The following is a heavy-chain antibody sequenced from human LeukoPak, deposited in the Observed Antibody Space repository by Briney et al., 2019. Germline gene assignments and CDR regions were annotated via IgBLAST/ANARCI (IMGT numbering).Heavy chain of an antibody. D-gene: IGHD6-6*01. J-gene: IGHJ6*03. CDR1: GGSFSGYY. V-gene: IGHV4-34*01. Sequence: SETLSLTCAVYGGSFSGYYWSWIRQPPGKGLEWIGEINHSGSTNYNPSLKSRVTISVDTSKNQFSLKLSSVTAADTAVCYCARARSFAYSSSSRYYYYYMDVWGKGTTVTVSS. CDR3: ARARSFAYSSSSRYYYYYMDV. CDR2: INHSGST.